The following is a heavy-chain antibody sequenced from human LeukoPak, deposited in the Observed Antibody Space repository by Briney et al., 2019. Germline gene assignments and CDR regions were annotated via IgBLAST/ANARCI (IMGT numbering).Heavy chain of an antibody. CDR3: ARAGNEIRWLTSYLPRHPNYYYYYMDV. Sequence: SETLSLTCTVSGGSISSHYWSWIRQPPGKGLEWIGYIYYSGSTNYNPSRKSRVTISLETSQNQFSLKLSSVPAADTAVYYCARAGNEIRWLTSYLPRHPNYYYYYMDVRGKGTTVTVSS. V-gene: IGHV4-59*11. J-gene: IGHJ6*03. CDR2: IYYSGST. D-gene: IGHD5-12*01. CDR1: GGSISSHY.